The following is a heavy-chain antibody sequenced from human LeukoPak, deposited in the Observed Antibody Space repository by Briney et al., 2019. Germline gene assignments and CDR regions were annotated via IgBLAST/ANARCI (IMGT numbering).Heavy chain of an antibody. V-gene: IGHV3-7*01. CDR2: IREDGSEK. Sequence: GGSLRLSCAASGFSFSTYAMSWVRQAPGKGLEWVANIREDGSEKYYVDSVKGQFTISRDNAKNSLFLQMDSLRAEDTAVYYCARDLAGHYYGSGSSFDYWGQGTLVTVSS. D-gene: IGHD3-10*01. CDR3: ARDLAGHYYGSGSSFDY. J-gene: IGHJ4*02. CDR1: GFSFSTYA.